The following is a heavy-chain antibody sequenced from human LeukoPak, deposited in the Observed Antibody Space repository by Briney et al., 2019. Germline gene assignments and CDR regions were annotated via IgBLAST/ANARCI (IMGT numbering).Heavy chain of an antibody. V-gene: IGHV2-5*01. D-gene: IGHD6-6*01. CDR3: AHRGASSSSGWFAEYFQH. Sequence: ESGPTLVNPRQTLTLTCTFSGSSLSTSGVGVGWIRQPPGKALEWLALIYWNDDKRYSPSLKSRLTITKDTSKNQVVLTMTNMDPVDTATYYCAHRGASSSSGWFAEYFQHWGQGTLVTVSS. CDR2: IYWNDDK. CDR1: GSSLSTSGVG. J-gene: IGHJ1*01.